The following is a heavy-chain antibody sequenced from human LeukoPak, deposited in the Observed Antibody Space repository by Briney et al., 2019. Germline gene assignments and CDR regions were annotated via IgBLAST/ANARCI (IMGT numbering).Heavy chain of an antibody. Sequence: PGGSLRLSCAASGFPFSSNGMHWVRQAPGKGLEWVAVIWYDGSNKYYADSVKGRFTISRDNSKNTLYLQMNILRAEDTAVYYCARDRDYDYLDYWGQGTLVTVSS. CDR2: IWYDGSNK. V-gene: IGHV3-33*01. J-gene: IGHJ4*02. D-gene: IGHD5-12*01. CDR1: GFPFSSNG. CDR3: ARDRDYDYLDY.